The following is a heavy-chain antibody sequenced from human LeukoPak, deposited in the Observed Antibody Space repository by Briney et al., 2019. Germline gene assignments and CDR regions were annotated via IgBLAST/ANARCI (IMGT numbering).Heavy chain of an antibody. CDR2: INHSGST. V-gene: IGHV4-34*01. CDR1: GGSFSGYY. D-gene: IGHD6-6*01. Sequence: SSETLSLTCAVYGGSFSGYYWSWIRQPPGKGLEWIGDINHSGSTNYNPSLKSRVTISLDTAKNQLPLKLSSMTAAEKAVYYCARRRILYNSSSSTRLATLAKQKMYYFDYWGQGTLVTVSS. CDR3: ARRRILYNSSSSTRLATLAKQKMYYFDY. J-gene: IGHJ4*02.